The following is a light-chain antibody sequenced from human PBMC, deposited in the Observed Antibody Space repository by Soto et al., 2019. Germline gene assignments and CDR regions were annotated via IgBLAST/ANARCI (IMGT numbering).Light chain of an antibody. J-gene: IGLJ1*01. Sequence: QSALTQPGSVSGSPGQSITISCTGTSSDVGAYNFVSWYQQHPGEVPKLMIFDVSSRPSGVSERFSGYKSANTASLTISGLQPEDEGDYYCSSYARSSTHVFGSGTKFTVL. CDR2: DVS. V-gene: IGLV2-14*03. CDR1: SSDVGAYNF. CDR3: SSYARSSTHV.